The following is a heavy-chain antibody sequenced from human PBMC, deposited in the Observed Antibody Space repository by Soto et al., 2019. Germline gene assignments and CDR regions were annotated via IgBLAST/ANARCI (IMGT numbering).Heavy chain of an antibody. V-gene: IGHV1-2*04. D-gene: IGHD4-17*01. CDR1: GYTFTGYY. J-gene: IGHJ4*02. Sequence: ASVKVSCKASGYTFTGYYMHWVRQAPGQGLEWMGWINPNSGGTNYAQKFQGWVTMTRDTSISTAYMELSRLRSDDTAVYYCARAGPSYGTVNLHYWGQGTLVTVSS. CDR2: INPNSGGT. CDR3: ARAGPSYGTVNLHY.